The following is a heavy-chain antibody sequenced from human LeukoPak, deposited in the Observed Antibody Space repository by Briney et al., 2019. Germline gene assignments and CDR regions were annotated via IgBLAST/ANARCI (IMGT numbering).Heavy chain of an antibody. CDR2: ISGGGGST. CDR1: GFTFKNYA. CDR3: AKGALVTTRSWFDP. D-gene: IGHD4-17*01. V-gene: IGHV3-23*01. J-gene: IGHJ5*02. Sequence: GGSLRLSCTASGFTFKNYAMNWVRQAPGKGLEWVSVISGGGGSTYYGDSGKGRFTISRDNSNNTLYLQMNSLRAEDTAVYYCAKGALVTTRSWFDPWGQGTLVSVSS.